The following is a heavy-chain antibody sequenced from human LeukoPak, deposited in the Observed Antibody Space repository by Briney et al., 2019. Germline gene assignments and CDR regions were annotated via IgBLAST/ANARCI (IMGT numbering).Heavy chain of an antibody. CDR3: ASLDGYNGQSDY. CDR1: GGSISSYY. Sequence: SETLSLTCTVSGGSISSYYWSWIRQPPGKGLEWIGYIYYSGSTNYNPSLKSRVTISVDTSKNQFSLKLSSVTAADTAVYYCASLDGYNGQSDYWGQGTLVTVSS. J-gene: IGHJ4*02. CDR2: IYYSGST. D-gene: IGHD5-24*01. V-gene: IGHV4-59*01.